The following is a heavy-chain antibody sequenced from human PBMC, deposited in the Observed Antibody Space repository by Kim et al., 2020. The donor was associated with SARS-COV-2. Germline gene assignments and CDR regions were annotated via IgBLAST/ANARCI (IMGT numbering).Heavy chain of an antibody. D-gene: IGHD2-21*01. Sequence: SVKGRFTISRDNAKNSLYLQMNSRRAEDTAVYYCARLGEGELWWYDAFDIWGQGTMVTVSS. CDR3: ARLGEGELWWYDAFDI. V-gene: IGHV3-21*01. J-gene: IGHJ3*02.